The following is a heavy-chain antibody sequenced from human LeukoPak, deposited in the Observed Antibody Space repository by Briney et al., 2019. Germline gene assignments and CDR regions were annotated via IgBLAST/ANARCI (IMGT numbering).Heavy chain of an antibody. CDR1: GFTFSSYA. CDR3: AKNPIVIVPAAGFYYFDY. J-gene: IGHJ4*02. Sequence: GGSLRLSCAASGFTFSSYAMSWVRQAPGKGLEWVSAISGSGGSTYYADSVKGRFTISRDNSKNTLYLQMNSLRAEDTAVYYCAKNPIVIVPAAGFYYFDYWGQGTLVTVSS. CDR2: ISGSGGST. V-gene: IGHV3-23*01. D-gene: IGHD2-2*01.